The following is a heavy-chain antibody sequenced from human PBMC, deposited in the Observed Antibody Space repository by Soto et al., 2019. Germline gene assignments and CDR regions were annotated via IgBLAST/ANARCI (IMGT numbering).Heavy chain of an antibody. D-gene: IGHD2-8*01. Sequence: ASVKVSCKASGYTFTGYYMHWVRQAPGQGLEWMGWINPNSGGTNYAQKFQGWVTMTRDTSISTAYMELSRLRSDDTAVYYCARRYCSNGVCPYGMDVWGQGTRVTVSS. CDR3: ARRYCSNGVCPYGMDV. J-gene: IGHJ6*02. CDR2: INPNSGGT. CDR1: GYTFTGYY. V-gene: IGHV1-2*04.